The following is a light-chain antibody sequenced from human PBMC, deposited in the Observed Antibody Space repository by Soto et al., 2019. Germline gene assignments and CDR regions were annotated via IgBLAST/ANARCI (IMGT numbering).Light chain of an antibody. Sequence: EILMAQSPVTLSVSPGDRATLSCRASQSVRNYLAWYRQKPGQAPSLLIYHASIRATGVPARFSGDGSGTEFTLTNSSLQSEDFATYYCHQSYSTPGTFGQGTKVEIK. CDR1: QSVRNY. CDR2: HAS. J-gene: IGKJ1*01. CDR3: HQSYSTPGT. V-gene: IGKV3-15*01.